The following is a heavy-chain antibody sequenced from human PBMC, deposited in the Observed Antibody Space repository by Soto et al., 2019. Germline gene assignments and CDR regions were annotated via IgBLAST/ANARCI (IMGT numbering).Heavy chain of an antibody. D-gene: IGHD6-6*01. Sequence: GGSLRLSCAASGFTFSSYGMHWVRQAPGKGLEWVAVIWYDGSNKYYADSVKGRFTISRDNSKNTLYLQMNSLRAEDTAVYYCAREVGDSSSSDAFDIWGQGTVVTVSS. J-gene: IGHJ3*02. CDR2: IWYDGSNK. V-gene: IGHV3-33*01. CDR1: GFTFSSYG. CDR3: AREVGDSSSSDAFDI.